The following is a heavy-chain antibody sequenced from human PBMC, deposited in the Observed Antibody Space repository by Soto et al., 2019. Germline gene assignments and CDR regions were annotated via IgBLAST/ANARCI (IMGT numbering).Heavy chain of an antibody. J-gene: IGHJ3*02. CDR1: GYTFTSYG. V-gene: IGHV1-18*01. Sequence: SVKVSCKASGYTFTSYGISFVRQAPGQGLEWMGWISAYNGNTNYAQKLQGRVTMTTDTSTSTAYMELRSLRSDDTAVYYCARGRFIVVVPAAMYDAFDIWGQGTMVTVSS. D-gene: IGHD2-2*01. CDR2: ISAYNGNT. CDR3: ARGRFIVVVPAAMYDAFDI.